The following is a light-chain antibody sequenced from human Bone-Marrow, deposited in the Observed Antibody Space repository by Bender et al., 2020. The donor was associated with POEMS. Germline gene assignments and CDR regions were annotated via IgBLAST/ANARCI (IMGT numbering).Light chain of an antibody. V-gene: IGLV2-23*01. CDR3: CSYAGTNKLV. Sequence: QSALTQPASVSESPGQSITISCTRTSSDVGNFNLVSWYQQRPGKVPKLIIYEGNKRPSGVSNRFSASESGNTASLTISGLQAEDEAHYYCCSYAGTNKLVFGGGTKLTVL. CDR1: SSDVGNFNL. CDR2: EGN. J-gene: IGLJ2*01.